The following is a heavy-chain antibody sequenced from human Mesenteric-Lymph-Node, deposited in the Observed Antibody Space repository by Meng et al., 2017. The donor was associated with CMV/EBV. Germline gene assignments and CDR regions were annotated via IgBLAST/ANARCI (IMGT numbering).Heavy chain of an antibody. CDR3: ARVPFATIFGVVTTQYYFDY. V-gene: IGHV4-38-2*02. J-gene: IGHJ4*02. D-gene: IGHD3-3*01. Sequence: SETLSLTCTVSGYSISSGYYWGWIRQPPGKGLEWIGSIYHSGSTYYNPSLKSRVTISVDTSKNQFSLKLSSVTAADTAVYYCARVPFATIFGVVTTQYYFDYWGQGTLVTVSS. CDR2: IYHSGST. CDR1: GYSISSGYY.